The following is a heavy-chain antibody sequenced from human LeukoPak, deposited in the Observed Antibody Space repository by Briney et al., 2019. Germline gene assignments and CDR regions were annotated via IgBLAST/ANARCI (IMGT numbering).Heavy chain of an antibody. J-gene: IGHJ3*02. D-gene: IGHD6-19*01. Sequence: GASVKVSCKASGYTFTGYYMHWVRQAPGQGLEWMGGIIPIFGTANYAQKFQGRVTITADKSTSTAYMELSSLRSEDTAVYYCASLIAVARTYAFDIWGQGTMVTVSS. V-gene: IGHV1-69*06. CDR2: IIPIFGTA. CDR1: GYTFTGYY. CDR3: ASLIAVARTYAFDI.